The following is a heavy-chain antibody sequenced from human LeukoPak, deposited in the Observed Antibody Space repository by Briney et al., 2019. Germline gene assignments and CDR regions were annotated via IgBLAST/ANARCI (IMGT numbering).Heavy chain of an antibody. CDR1: GFTFSNYG. D-gene: IGHD1-26*01. V-gene: IGHV3-64D*09. J-gene: IGHJ1*01. Sequence: GGSLRLSCSASGFTFSNYGMHWVRQAPGKGLEHVSAISSHGSSTDYADSVKGRFTISRDNSKNTLYLQMSSLRAEDTAVYHCVKTYSGSLYSPEYFQHWGQGTLVTVSS. CDR3: VKTYSGSLYSPEYFQH. CDR2: ISSHGSST.